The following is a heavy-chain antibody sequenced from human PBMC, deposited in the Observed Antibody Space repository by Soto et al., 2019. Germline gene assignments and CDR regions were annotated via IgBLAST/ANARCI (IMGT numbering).Heavy chain of an antibody. V-gene: IGHV3-33*01. CDR2: IWYDGSNK. CDR3: ARDDSSGYNTAPLDY. D-gene: IGHD3-22*01. Sequence: HPGGSLRLSCAASGFTFSSYGMHWVRQAPGKGLEWVAVIWYDGSNKYYADSVKGRFTISRDNSKNTLYLQMNSLRAEDTAVYYCARDDSSGYNTAPLDYWGQGTLVTVSS. CDR1: GFTFSSYG. J-gene: IGHJ4*02.